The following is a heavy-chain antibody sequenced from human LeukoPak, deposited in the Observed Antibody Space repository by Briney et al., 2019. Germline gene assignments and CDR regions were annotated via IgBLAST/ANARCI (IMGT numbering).Heavy chain of an antibody. CDR1: GFTFSSYE. CDR3: AELGITMIGGV. Sequence: PGRSLRLSCAASGFTFSSYEMNWVRQAPGKGLEWVLYISSSGSTIYYADSVKGRFTISRDNAKNSLYLQMNSLRAEDTAVYYCAELGITMIGGVWGKGTTVTISS. D-gene: IGHD3-10*02. V-gene: IGHV3-48*03. CDR2: ISSSGSTI. J-gene: IGHJ6*04.